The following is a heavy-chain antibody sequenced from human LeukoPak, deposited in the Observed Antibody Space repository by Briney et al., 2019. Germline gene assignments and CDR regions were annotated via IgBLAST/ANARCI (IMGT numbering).Heavy chain of an antibody. CDR3: ARAPLVVIAQPGYFDN. D-gene: IGHD3-22*01. CDR1: GYTFDSYG. CDR2: INVYNGNT. Sequence: GASVKVSCKASGYTFDSYGLSWVRQAPGQGPQGMGWINVYNGNTNYQQKFQRRVTMTRDTSTSTAYMELRSLTSDDTSVYYCARAPLVVIAQPGYFDNWGEGTLVTVSS. V-gene: IGHV1-18*01. J-gene: IGHJ4*02.